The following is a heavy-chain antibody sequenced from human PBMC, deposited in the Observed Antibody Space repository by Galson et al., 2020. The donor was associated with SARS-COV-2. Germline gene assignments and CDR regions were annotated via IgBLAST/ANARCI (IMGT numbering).Heavy chain of an antibody. V-gene: IGHV1-69*13. CDR1: GGTFSSYA. J-gene: IGHJ6*03. D-gene: IGHD5-18*01. Sequence: SSVKVSCKASGGTFSSYAISWVRQAPGQGLEWMGGIIPIFGTANYAQKFQGRVTITADESTSTAYMELSSLRAEDTAMYYCARGGWIKQPSRDYYYYYMDVWGKGTTVTVSS. CDR2: IIPIFGTA. CDR3: ARGGWIKQPSRDYYYYYMDV.